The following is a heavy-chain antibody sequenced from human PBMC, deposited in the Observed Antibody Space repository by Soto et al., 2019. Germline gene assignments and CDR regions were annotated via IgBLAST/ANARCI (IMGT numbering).Heavy chain of an antibody. CDR3: ASGRTTALDY. CDR2: IYYSGST. J-gene: IGHJ4*02. CDR1: GGSVSSGSYY. D-gene: IGHD4-17*01. Sequence: SETLSLTCTVSGGSVSSGSYYWSWIRQPPGKGLEWIGYIYYSGSTNYNPSLKSRVTISVDRSKNQFSLKLSSVTAADTAVYYCASGRTTALDYWGQGTLVTVSS. V-gene: IGHV4-61*01.